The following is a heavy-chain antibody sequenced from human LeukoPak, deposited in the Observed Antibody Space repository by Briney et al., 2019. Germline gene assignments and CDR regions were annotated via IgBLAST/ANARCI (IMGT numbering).Heavy chain of an antibody. D-gene: IGHD3-3*01. V-gene: IGHV1-8*01. Sequence: ASVKVSCKASGYTFTSYDINWVRQATGQGLEWMGWMNPNSGNTGYAQKFQGRVTMTRNTSTSTAYMELSSLRSEDTAVYYCARLSKDLDYDFWSGDFDYWGQGTLVTVSS. CDR3: ARLSKDLDYDFWSGDFDY. CDR2: MNPNSGNT. J-gene: IGHJ4*02. CDR1: GYTFTSYD.